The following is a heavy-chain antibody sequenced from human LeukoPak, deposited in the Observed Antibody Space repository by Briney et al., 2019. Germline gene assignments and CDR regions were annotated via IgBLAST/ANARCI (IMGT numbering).Heavy chain of an antibody. CDR3: ARDRGYDILTGLWWFDP. V-gene: IGHV4-59*12. Sequence: PSETLSLTCTVSGGFISSYYWSWIRQPPGKGLEWIGYIYYSGSTNYNPSLKSRVTISVDTSKNQFSLKLSSVTAADTAVYYCARDRGYDILTGLWWFDPWGQGTLVTVSS. CDR1: GGFISSYY. J-gene: IGHJ5*02. CDR2: IYYSGST. D-gene: IGHD3-9*01.